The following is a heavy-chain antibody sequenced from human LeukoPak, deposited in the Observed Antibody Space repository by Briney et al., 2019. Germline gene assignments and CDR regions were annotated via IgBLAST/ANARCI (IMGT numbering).Heavy chain of an antibody. Sequence: SETLSLTCAVYGGTFSSYFWNWIRQCPGKGLEWIGESDDSGSTNYNPSLRSRVTISADTSKSQFSLRLASVTAADTAVYYCARGPSLRHYYYYMDVWSKGTPVTLS. CDR2: SDDSGST. V-gene: IGHV4-34*01. J-gene: IGHJ6*03. CDR3: ARGPSLRHYYYYMDV. CDR1: GGTFSSYF.